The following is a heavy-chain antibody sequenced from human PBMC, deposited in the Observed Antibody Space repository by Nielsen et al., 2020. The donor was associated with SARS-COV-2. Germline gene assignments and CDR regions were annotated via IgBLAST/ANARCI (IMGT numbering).Heavy chain of an antibody. CDR1: GGSFSGYY. V-gene: IGHV4-34*01. J-gene: IGHJ4*02. CDR2: INHSGST. CDR3: ARGVRKGAAAGNYFDY. D-gene: IGHD6-13*01. Sequence: SETLSLTCAVYGGSFSGYYWSWIRQPPGKGLEWIGEINHSGSTNYNPSLKSQVTISVDTSKNQFSLKLSSVTAADTAVYYCARGVRKGAAAGNYFDYWGQGTLVTVSS.